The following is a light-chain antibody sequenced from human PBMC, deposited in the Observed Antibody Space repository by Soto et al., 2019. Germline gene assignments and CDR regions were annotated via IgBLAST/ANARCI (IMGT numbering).Light chain of an antibody. J-gene: IGLJ3*02. Sequence: QSALTQPASVSGSPGQSITISCTGTTNDIGDNKYVSWYQQHPGKAPQLIIYEVYNRPSGVSNRFSVSKSGNTASLTISGLQAEDEADYYCSSYTPTTWVYGGGTKLTVL. CDR3: SSYTPTTWV. CDR1: TNDIGDNKY. V-gene: IGLV2-14*01. CDR2: EVY.